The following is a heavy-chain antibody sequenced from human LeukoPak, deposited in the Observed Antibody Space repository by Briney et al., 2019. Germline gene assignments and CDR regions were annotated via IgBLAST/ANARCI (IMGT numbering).Heavy chain of an antibody. V-gene: IGHV4-59*01. J-gene: IGHJ3*02. CDR3: ARGGSIVGATAHDALDI. D-gene: IGHD1-26*01. CDR1: GASISSYY. CDR2: MYYSGST. Sequence: PSETLSLTCTVSGASISSYYWSWIRQPPGKGLEWIGYMYYSGSTNYNPSLKSRVTISVDTSKNHFSLKLSSVTAADTAVYYCARGGSIVGATAHDALDIWGQGTMVTVSP.